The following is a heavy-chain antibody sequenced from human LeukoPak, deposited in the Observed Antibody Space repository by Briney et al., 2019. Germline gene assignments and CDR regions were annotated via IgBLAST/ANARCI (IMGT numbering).Heavy chain of an antibody. CDR3: ARERQDTVIHSGAFDI. D-gene: IGHD2-21*02. J-gene: IGHJ3*02. CDR2: IASDGSHK. Sequence: PGGSLRLSCAASGFTFSNYFMHWVRQAPGKGLEWVADIASDGSHKFYVESVKGRFTISRDNSKNTLYLQMNSLGPEDTAVYFCARERQDTVIHSGAFDIWGQGTMVTVSS. V-gene: IGHV3-30-3*01. CDR1: GFTFSNYF.